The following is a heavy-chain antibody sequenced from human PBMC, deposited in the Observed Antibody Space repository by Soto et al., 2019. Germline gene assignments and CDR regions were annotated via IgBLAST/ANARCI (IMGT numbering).Heavy chain of an antibody. CDR2: IYPGDSDT. Sequence: GESLKISCKGSGYSFTSYWIGWVRQMPGKGLEWMGIIYPGDSDTRYSPSFQGQVTISADKSISTAYLQWSSLKASDTAMYYCARQNSGYCSSTSCYKGDDYWGQGTLVTVSS. D-gene: IGHD2-2*02. J-gene: IGHJ4*02. CDR3: ARQNSGYCSSTSCYKGDDY. V-gene: IGHV5-51*01. CDR1: GYSFTSYW.